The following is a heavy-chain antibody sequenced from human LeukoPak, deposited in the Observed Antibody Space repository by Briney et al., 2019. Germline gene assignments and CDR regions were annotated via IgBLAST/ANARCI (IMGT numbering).Heavy chain of an antibody. CDR2: LDPVDLET. Sequence: ASVKVSCKISGYTLTKLSMHWVRQAPGKGPEWMGGLDPVDLETVYAEKFQGRVTMTEDTSTDTAYMELTSLRSEDTVVYYCATAAVVRGVIMTGDAFDIWGQGTMVTVSS. V-gene: IGHV1-24*01. J-gene: IGHJ3*02. CDR3: ATAAVVRGVIMTGDAFDI. CDR1: GYTLTKLS. D-gene: IGHD3-10*01.